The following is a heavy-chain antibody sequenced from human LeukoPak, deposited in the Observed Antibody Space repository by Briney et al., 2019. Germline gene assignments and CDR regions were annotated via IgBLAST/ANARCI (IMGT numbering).Heavy chain of an antibody. Sequence: GGTLRLSCAASGFTFSNHGMNWVRQAPGKGLEWVSGISPSGDITYYADSVKGRFTISRDNSKNTLYLQMNSLRAEDTAVYYCAKEGHYYDSSGYRLFYYYMDVWGKGTTVTISS. CDR3: AKEGHYYDSSGYRLFYYYMDV. CDR2: ISPSGDIT. D-gene: IGHD3-22*01. V-gene: IGHV3-23*01. J-gene: IGHJ6*03. CDR1: GFTFSNHG.